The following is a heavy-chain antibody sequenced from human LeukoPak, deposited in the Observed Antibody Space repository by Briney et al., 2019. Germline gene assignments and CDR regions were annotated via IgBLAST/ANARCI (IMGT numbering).Heavy chain of an antibody. Sequence: PSGTLSLTCAVSGGSISDDFWWGWVRQPPGKGLEWIGEIFHNGESNYSPSLKSRVTISLDKSKNQFSLKVISVTAADTAVYFCARLHSSGYGVLGYWGQGKPVSVSS. J-gene: IGHJ4*02. CDR1: GGSISDDFW. D-gene: IGHD3-22*01. CDR3: ARLHSSGYGVLGY. CDR2: IFHNGES. V-gene: IGHV4-4*02.